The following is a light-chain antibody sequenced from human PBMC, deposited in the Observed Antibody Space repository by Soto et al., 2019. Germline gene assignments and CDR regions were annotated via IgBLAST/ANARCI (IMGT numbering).Light chain of an antibody. J-gene: IGLJ2*01. V-gene: IGLV1-51*01. CDR1: SSNIGNNY. Sequence: QSVLTQPPSVSAAPGQKVTISCSGSSSNIGNNYVSWYQQLPGTAPKLLIYDNNKRPSGIPDRFSGSKSGTSATLGITGLQTGDEADYYCGTWDSSLRNVFGGGTKLTVL. CDR3: GTWDSSLRNV. CDR2: DNN.